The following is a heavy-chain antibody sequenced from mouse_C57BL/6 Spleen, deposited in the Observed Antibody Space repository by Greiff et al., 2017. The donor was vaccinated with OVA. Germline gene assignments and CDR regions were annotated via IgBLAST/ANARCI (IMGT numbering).Heavy chain of an antibody. CDR3: ARDRGYDCPFDV. J-gene: IGHJ1*03. D-gene: IGHD2-4*01. CDR1: GYSITSGYY. Sequence: VQLQQSGPGLVKPSQSLSLTCSVTGYSITSGYYWNWIRQFPGNKLEWMGYISYDGSNNYNPTLKNRITITRDTSKNQFFLKLNSVTTEDTATYYCARDRGYDCPFDVWRTETTVTVSS. CDR2: ISYDGSN. V-gene: IGHV3-6*01.